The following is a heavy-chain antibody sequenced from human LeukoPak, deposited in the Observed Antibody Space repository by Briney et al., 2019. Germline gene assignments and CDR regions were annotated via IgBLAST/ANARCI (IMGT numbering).Heavy chain of an antibody. CDR3: ARGYCSNGVCYRDSFDF. CDR1: GYGFTSYW. Sequence: GESLKISCKGSGYGFTSYWIGWVRQMPGKGLEWMGIIYIGDSDTRYSPSFQGQVTISADKSISTAYLQWSSLKASDTAMYCCARGYCSNGVCYRDSFDFWGQGTLVTVSS. CDR2: IYIGDSDT. D-gene: IGHD2-8*01. V-gene: IGHV5-51*01. J-gene: IGHJ4*02.